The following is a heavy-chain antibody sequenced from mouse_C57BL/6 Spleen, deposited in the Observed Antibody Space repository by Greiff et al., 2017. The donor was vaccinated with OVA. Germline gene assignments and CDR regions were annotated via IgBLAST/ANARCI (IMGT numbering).Heavy chain of an antibody. CDR1: GFTFSDYY. Sequence: EVQRVESEGGLVQPGSSMKLSCTASGFTFSDYYMAWVRQVPEKGLEWVANINYDGSSTYYLDSLKSRFIISRDNEKNILYLQMSSLKSEDTATYYCARDRDGSSYDWYFDVWGTGTTVTVSS. CDR2: INYDGSST. J-gene: IGHJ1*03. D-gene: IGHD1-1*01. CDR3: ARDRDGSSYDWYFDV. V-gene: IGHV5-16*01.